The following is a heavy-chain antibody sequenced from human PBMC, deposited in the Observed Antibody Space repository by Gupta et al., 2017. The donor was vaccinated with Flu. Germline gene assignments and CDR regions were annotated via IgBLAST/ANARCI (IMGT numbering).Heavy chain of an antibody. CDR2: ISSSSSYI. J-gene: IGHJ4*02. Sequence: EVQLVESGGGLVKPGGSLRLSCAASGFTFSSYSMNWVRQAPGKGLEWVSSISSSSSYIYYADSVKGRFTISRDNAKNSLYLQMNSLRAEDTAVYYCAKGYSSSWDNDYWGQGTLVTVSS. CDR3: AKGYSSSWDNDY. D-gene: IGHD6-13*01. V-gene: IGHV3-21*01. CDR1: GFTFSSYS.